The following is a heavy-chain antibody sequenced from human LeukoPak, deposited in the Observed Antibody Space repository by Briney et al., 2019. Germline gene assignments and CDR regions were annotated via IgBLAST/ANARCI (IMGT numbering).Heavy chain of an antibody. D-gene: IGHD3-22*01. Sequence: SETLSLTCALDGGSFSGYYWSWIRQPPGKGLEWIGEINHSGSTNYNPSLKSRVTISVDTSKNQFSLKLSSVTAADTAVYYCAKDSSGYYAFDIWGQGTMVTVSS. CDR3: AKDSSGYYAFDI. CDR2: INHSGST. CDR1: GGSFSGYY. J-gene: IGHJ3*02. V-gene: IGHV4-34*01.